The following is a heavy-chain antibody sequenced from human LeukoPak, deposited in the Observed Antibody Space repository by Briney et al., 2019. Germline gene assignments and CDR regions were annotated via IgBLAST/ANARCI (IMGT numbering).Heavy chain of an antibody. CDR1: GYTFTGYY. V-gene: IGHV1-2*02. CDR3: ARGGNWNLDRSLSGMDV. Sequence: ASVTVSCKASGYTFTGYYMHWVQQAPGQGLAGMEWINPNSGGTNYAQRFQGRVTMTRDTSISTAYMELSRLRSDDTAVYYCARGGNWNLDRSLSGMDVWGQGTTVTVSS. D-gene: IGHD1-1*01. J-gene: IGHJ6*02. CDR2: INPNSGGT.